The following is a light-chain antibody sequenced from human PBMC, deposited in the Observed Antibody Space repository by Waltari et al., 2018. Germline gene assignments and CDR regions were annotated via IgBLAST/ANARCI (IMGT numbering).Light chain of an antibody. V-gene: IGKV1-12*01. Sequence: QMTQSPSSLSASVGDRVTITCRASQGISRWLAWYQQKPGQAPNLLMYAASSLQSGVPTRFSGSGSGKDISINISRQKPEDSAIYYWQQDKRFPYTFGQGTKVEIK. CDR2: AAS. CDR1: QGISRW. CDR3: QQDKRFPYT. J-gene: IGKJ2*01.